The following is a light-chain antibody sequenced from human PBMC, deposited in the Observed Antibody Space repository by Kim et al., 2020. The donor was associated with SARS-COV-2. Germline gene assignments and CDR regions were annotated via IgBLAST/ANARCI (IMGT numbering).Light chain of an antibody. CDR2: QDA. CDR1: KLGDKY. V-gene: IGLV3-1*01. J-gene: IGLJ2*01. CDR3: PTWDSSTAI. Sequence: SYELTQPPSLSVSPGQTAIITCSGDKLGDKYAFWYQQKPGQSPMVVIYQDAKRPSGIPERFSGSRSGNTATLTISGTQPMAEADYYCPTWDSSTAIFAGGTQLTVL.